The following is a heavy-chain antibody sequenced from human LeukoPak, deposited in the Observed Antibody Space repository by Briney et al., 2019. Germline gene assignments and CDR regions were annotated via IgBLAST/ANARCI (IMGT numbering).Heavy chain of an antibody. CDR2: ISWDGGST. V-gene: IGHV3-43D*03. CDR1: GFTFDDYA. Sequence: PGGSLRLSCAASGFTFDDYAMHWVRQAPGKGLEWVSLISWDGGSTYYADSVKGRFTISRDNSKNSLYLQMNSLRAEDTALYYCPKGPSGAELDYRGQGTLVTVSS. CDR3: PKGPSGAELDY. D-gene: IGHD6-19*01. J-gene: IGHJ4*02.